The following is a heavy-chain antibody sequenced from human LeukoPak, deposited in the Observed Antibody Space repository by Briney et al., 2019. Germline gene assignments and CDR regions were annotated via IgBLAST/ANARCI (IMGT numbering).Heavy chain of an antibody. CDR2: IIPIFGTA. V-gene: IGHV1-69*13. Sequence: SVKVSCKASGGTFSSYAISWVRQAPGQGLEWMGGIIPIFGTANYAQKFQGRVTITADESTSTAYMELSSLRSEDTAVYYCARTSSWYGNYYYMDVWGKGTTVTISS. D-gene: IGHD6-13*01. CDR1: GGTFSSYA. J-gene: IGHJ6*03. CDR3: ARTSSWYGNYYYMDV.